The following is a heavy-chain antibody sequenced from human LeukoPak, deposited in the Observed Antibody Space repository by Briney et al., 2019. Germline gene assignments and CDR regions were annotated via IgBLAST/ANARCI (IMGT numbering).Heavy chain of an antibody. CDR2: IYTSGST. CDR3: ARASGDYEGSWFDP. CDR1: GGSISSGSYY. J-gene: IGHJ5*02. Sequence: SETLSLTCTVSGGSISSGSYYWSWIRQPAGKGLEWIGRIYTSGSTNYNPSLKSRVTISVDTSKNQFSLKLSSVTAADTAVYYCARASGDYEGSWFDPWGQGTLVTVSS. D-gene: IGHD2-21*02. V-gene: IGHV4-61*02.